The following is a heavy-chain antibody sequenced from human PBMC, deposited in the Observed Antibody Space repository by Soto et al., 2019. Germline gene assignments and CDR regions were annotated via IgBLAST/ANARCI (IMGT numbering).Heavy chain of an antibody. Sequence: GGSLRLSCAASGFTFSNYAMSWVRQAPGKGLEWVSGLNGSGGSTYYADSVKARFTISRDNSKNTLYLQMNSLRAEDTAVYYCAKDLGYSNSYFDYWGQGILVTVSS. J-gene: IGHJ4*02. CDR3: AKDLGYSNSYFDY. V-gene: IGHV3-23*01. D-gene: IGHD6-6*01. CDR2: LNGSGGST. CDR1: GFTFSNYA.